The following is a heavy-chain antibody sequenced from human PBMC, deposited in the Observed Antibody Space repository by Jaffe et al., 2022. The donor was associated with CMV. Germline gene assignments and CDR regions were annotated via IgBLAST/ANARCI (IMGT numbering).Heavy chain of an antibody. CDR2: IDWDDDT. V-gene: IGHV2-70*13. J-gene: IGHJ6*02. CDR3: ARTPAETPNFYYSFGMDV. D-gene: IGHD6-25*01. Sequence: QVTLRESGPALVKPTQTLTLTCTFSGFSLRTSGMSMSWIRQPPGKALEWLALIDWDDDTYYTTSLKTRLSISKDTSKNQVLLTLTNVGPADTATYYCARTPAETPNFYYSFGMDVWGQGTTVTVSS. CDR1: GFSLRTSGMS.